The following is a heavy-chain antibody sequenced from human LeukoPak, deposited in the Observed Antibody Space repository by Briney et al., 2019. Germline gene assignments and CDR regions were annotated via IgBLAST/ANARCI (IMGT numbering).Heavy chain of an antibody. V-gene: IGHV2-5*01. CDR1: GFSLTTTGVG. D-gene: IGHD5-24*01. CDR3: ARRREMATLVYAFDI. Sequence: ESGPALVNPTQTLTLTCTFSGFSLTTTGVGVGWIRQPPGKALEWLALIYWNDDKRYSPSLKSRLTITKDTSKNQVVLTMTNMDPVDTATYYCARRREMATLVYAFDIWGQGTMVTVSS. CDR2: IYWNDDK. J-gene: IGHJ3*02.